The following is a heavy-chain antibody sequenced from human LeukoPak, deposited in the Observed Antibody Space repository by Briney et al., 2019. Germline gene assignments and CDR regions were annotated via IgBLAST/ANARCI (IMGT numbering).Heavy chain of an antibody. D-gene: IGHD3-3*01. Sequence: SETLSLTCAVYGGSFSGYYWSWIRQPPGKGLEWIGEINHSGSTNYNPSLKSRVTISVDTPKNQFSLKLSSVTAADTAVYYCARANFWSGYTYYYYMDVWGKGTTVTVSS. V-gene: IGHV4-34*01. CDR1: GGSFSGYY. CDR2: INHSGST. J-gene: IGHJ6*03. CDR3: ARANFWSGYTYYYYMDV.